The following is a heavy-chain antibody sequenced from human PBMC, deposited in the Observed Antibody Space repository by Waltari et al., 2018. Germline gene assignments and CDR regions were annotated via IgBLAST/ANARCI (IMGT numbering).Heavy chain of an antibody. V-gene: IGHV1-46*01. Sequence: QVQLVQSGAEVKKPGASVKVSCKASGYTFTSYYMHWVRQAPGQGLEWMGIINPSGGSTSYAQKFQGRVTMTRDTSTSTVYMELSSLRSEDTAVYYCARVGRYYDFWSGYSDYFDYWGQGTLVIVSS. CDR1: GYTFTSYY. J-gene: IGHJ4*02. CDR3: ARVGRYYDFWSGYSDYFDY. D-gene: IGHD3-3*01. CDR2: INPSGGST.